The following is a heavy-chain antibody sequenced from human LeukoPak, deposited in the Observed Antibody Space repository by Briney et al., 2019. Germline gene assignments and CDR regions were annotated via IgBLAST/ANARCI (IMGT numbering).Heavy chain of an antibody. D-gene: IGHD6-13*01. J-gene: IGHJ4*02. CDR2: IYTSGST. CDR1: GGSISSYY. Sequence: SETLSLTCTVSGGSISSYYWSWIRQPGGKGLEWIGRIYTSGSTNYNPSLKSRVTMSVDTSKNQFSLKLSSVTAADTAVYYCARLLPGIAAAGTGSDYWGQGTLVTVSS. CDR3: ARLLPGIAAAGTGSDY. V-gene: IGHV4-4*07.